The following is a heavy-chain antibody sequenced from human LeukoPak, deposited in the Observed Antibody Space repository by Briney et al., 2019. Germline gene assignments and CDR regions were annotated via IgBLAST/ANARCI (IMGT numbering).Heavy chain of an antibody. D-gene: IGHD3-22*01. CDR2: VYYSGST. J-gene: IGHJ4*02. CDR1: GGSISSYY. Sequence: SETLSLTCTVSGGSISSYYWSWIRQPPGKGLEWIGYVYYSGSTNYNPSLKSRVTISVDTSKNQFPLKLSSVTTADTAVYYCASTYYYDTSAFLPFGYWGQGTLVTVSS. V-gene: IGHV4-59*01. CDR3: ASTYYYDTSAFLPFGY.